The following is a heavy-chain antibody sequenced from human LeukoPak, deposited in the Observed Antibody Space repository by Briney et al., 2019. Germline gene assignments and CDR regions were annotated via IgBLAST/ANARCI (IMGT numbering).Heavy chain of an antibody. CDR2: ISYDGSNK. D-gene: IGHD2-8*01. CDR3: ARDHRVCYNDY. Sequence: RGSLRLSCAASGFTFSSYAMHWVRQAPGKGLEWVAVISYDGSNKYYADSVKGRFTISRDNSKNTLYLQMNSLRAEDTAVYYCARDHRVCYNDYWGQGTLVTVSS. J-gene: IGHJ4*02. V-gene: IGHV3-30-3*01. CDR1: GFTFSSYA.